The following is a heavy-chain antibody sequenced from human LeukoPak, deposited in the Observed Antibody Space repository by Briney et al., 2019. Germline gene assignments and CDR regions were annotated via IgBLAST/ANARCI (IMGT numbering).Heavy chain of an antibody. CDR3: ARPSPPGDGYNPPDH. Sequence: GGSLRLSCVVSGFNFDNFAMHWVRQPLGKGLEWVAVISHDARTKYYADSMKGRITISRGNSKNTLFLQMNNLRTEDTAVYFCARPSPPGDGYNPPDHWGQGTLVTVSS. J-gene: IGHJ5*02. CDR2: ISHDARTK. V-gene: IGHV3-30*04. CDR1: GFNFDNFA. D-gene: IGHD5-24*01.